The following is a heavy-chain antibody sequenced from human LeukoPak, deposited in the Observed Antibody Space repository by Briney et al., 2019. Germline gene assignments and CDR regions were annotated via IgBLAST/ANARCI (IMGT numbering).Heavy chain of an antibody. CDR2: IIPILGIA. CDR1: GGTFISYA. Sequence: SLKVSCKAPGGTFISYAISWVRQAPGQGVEWRGRIIPILGIANYAQKLQGRVTITADTSTSTAYMKLSSLGSEDTAVYYCAKEDIGSGWYWLDYWGQGTLVTVSS. J-gene: IGHJ4*02. V-gene: IGHV1-69*04. CDR3: AKEDIGSGWYWLDY. D-gene: IGHD6-19*01.